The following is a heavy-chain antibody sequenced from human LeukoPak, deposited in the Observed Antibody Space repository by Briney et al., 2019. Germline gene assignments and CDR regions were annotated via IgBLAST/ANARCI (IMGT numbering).Heavy chain of an antibody. V-gene: IGHV3-7*05. Sequence: GGSLRLSCAASGFTFSTYWMSWVRQAPGEGLEWVANINQDGSAKLYVDSVKGRFTISRDNAKNSLYLQMNSLRGEDTAVYYCARFYGSGRDSNFDYWGQGTLVTVSS. J-gene: IGHJ4*02. CDR1: GFTFSTYW. CDR2: INQDGSAK. D-gene: IGHD3-10*01. CDR3: ARFYGSGRDSNFDY.